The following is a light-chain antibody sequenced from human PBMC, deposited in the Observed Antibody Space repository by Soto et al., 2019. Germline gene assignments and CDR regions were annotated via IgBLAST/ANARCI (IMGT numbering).Light chain of an antibody. CDR3: SSYAGSNNFV. CDR2: EVS. J-gene: IGLJ1*01. V-gene: IGLV2-8*01. Sequence: QSALTQTPSASGSPGQSVTISCTGTSCDVGGYNYVSWYQQHPGKAPKLMIYEVSKRPSGVPDRFSGSKSGNTASLTVSGLQAEDEADYYCSSYAGSNNFVFGTGTKLTVL. CDR1: SCDVGGYNY.